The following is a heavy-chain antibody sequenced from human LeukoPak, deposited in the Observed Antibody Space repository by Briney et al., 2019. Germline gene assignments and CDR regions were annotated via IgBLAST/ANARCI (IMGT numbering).Heavy chain of an antibody. V-gene: IGHV3-48*01. J-gene: IGHJ4*02. CDR1: GFTFSSYS. Sequence: GGSLRLSCAASGFTFSSYSMNWVRQAPGKGLEWVSYISSSSSTIYYADSVKGRFTISRDNAKNSLYLQMNSLRAEDTAIYYCAKEAIVVVPAAQFSHWGQGTLVTVSS. CDR3: AKEAIVVVPAAQFSH. CDR2: ISSSSSTI. D-gene: IGHD2-2*01.